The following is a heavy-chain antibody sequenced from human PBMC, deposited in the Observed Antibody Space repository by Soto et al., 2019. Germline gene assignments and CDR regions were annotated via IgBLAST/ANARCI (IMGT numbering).Heavy chain of an antibody. V-gene: IGHV3-30-3*01. CDR1: GFTFSSFV. J-gene: IGHJ4*02. D-gene: IGHD4-17*01. CDR3: ARDVMTSVTEDY. Sequence: QVQLVESGGGVVQSGRSLRLSCAVSGFTFSSFVMHWVRQAPGKGLEWVAMISYDGSNKNYADSVKGRFTISRDNSKNTLYLQMNSLRAEDTAKYFCARDVMTSVTEDYWGQGTLVTVSS. CDR2: ISYDGSNK.